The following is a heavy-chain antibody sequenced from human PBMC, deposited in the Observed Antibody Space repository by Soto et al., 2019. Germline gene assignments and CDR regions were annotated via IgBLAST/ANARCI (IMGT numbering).Heavy chain of an antibody. D-gene: IGHD6-19*01. CDR3: ASLYSSGWSFDY. V-gene: IGHV3-11*01. J-gene: IGHJ4*02. CDR1: GFTFSDYY. Sequence: GESLKISCAASGFTFSDYYMSWIRQAPGKGLEWVSYISSSGSTIYYADSVKGRFTISRDNAKNSLYLQMNSLRAEDTAVYYCASLYSSGWSFDYWGQGTLVTVSS. CDR2: ISSSGSTI.